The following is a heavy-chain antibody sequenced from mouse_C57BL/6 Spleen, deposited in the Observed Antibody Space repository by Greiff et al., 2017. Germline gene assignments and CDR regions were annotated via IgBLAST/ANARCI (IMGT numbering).Heavy chain of an antibody. CDR2: IHPSDSDT. D-gene: IGHD1-1*01. CDR1: GYTFTSYW. V-gene: IGHV1-74*01. J-gene: IGHJ2*01. CDR3: AQSLITTVVATNYFDY. Sequence: VQLQQPGAELVKPGASVKVSCKASGYTFTSYWMHWVKQRPGQGLEWIGRIHPSDSDTNYNQKFKGKATLTVDKSSSTAYMQLSSLTSEDSAVYYCAQSLITTVVATNYFDYWGQGTTLTVSS.